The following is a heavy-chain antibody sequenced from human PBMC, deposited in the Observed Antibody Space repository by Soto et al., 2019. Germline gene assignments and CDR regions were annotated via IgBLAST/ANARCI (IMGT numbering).Heavy chain of an antibody. CDR2: IYSRGNT. Sequence: SSETLSLTCTDCHGSVISDPFYWTWIRTHPGNGLECIEYIYSRGNTYYRPPLKSRLSISIDTSNNQFSLRLTSVTAADPAVYYCARSGYGSSDFDHWGQGPVVTVSS. J-gene: IGHJ4*01. CDR3: ARSGYGSSDFDH. V-gene: IGHV4-61*01. D-gene: IGHD6-13*01. CDR1: HGSVISDPFY.